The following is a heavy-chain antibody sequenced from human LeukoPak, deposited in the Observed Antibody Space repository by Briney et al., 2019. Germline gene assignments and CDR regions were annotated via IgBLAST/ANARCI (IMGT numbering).Heavy chain of an antibody. CDR2: IHPNNGDT. V-gene: IGHV1-2*02. Sequence: ASVKVSCKASGYTFSGTGWYLYWLRQAPGQGLECMGWIHPNNGDTAYAQKFEGRVAMTRDTSISTAYMELRRLRPDDTAVYFCARDGPAQMVDLDYWGQRTLVTVSS. D-gene: IGHD3-10*01. CDR1: GYTFSGTGWY. CDR3: ARDGPAQMVDLDY. J-gene: IGHJ4*02.